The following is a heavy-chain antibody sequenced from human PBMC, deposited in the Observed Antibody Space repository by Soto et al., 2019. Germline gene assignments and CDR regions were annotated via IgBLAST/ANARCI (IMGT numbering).Heavy chain of an antibody. CDR3: ARSNAYYDVWSGYFDY. J-gene: IGHJ4*02. CDR1: GGSVSSGSYY. D-gene: IGHD3-3*01. V-gene: IGHV4-61*01. Sequence: QVQLQESGPGLVKPSETLSLTCTVSGGSVSSGSYYRNWIRQPPGKGLEWIGYINYSGSTKYNPSLKSRVTISVDTSKNQFSLKLSSVTAADTAVYYCARSNAYYDVWSGYFDYWGQGTLVTVSS. CDR2: INYSGST.